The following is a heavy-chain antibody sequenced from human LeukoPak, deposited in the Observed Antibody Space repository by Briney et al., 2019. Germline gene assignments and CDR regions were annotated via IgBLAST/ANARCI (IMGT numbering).Heavy chain of an antibody. Sequence: ASVKVSCKASGYTFTSYGISWVRQAPGQGLEWMGWISAYNGNTNYAQKPQGRVTMTTDTSTSTAYMELRSLRSDDTAVYYCARDCSSERPNYYYMDVWGKGTTVTVSS. J-gene: IGHJ6*03. CDR1: GYTFTSYG. CDR3: ARDCSSERPNYYYMDV. CDR2: ISAYNGNT. D-gene: IGHD6-6*01. V-gene: IGHV1-18*01.